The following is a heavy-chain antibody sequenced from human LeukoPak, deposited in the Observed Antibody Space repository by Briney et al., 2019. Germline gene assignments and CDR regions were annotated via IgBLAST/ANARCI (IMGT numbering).Heavy chain of an antibody. CDR1: GGSISSGDYY. Sequence: SETLSLTCTVSGGSISSGDYYWSWIRQPPGKGLEWIGYIYYSGSTYYNPSLKSRVTISVDTSKNQFSLKLSSVTAADTAVYYCARTRRITMVRGVMYYFDYWGHGTLVTVSS. CDR2: IYYSGST. V-gene: IGHV4-30-4*01. J-gene: IGHJ4*01. CDR3: ARTRRITMVRGVMYYFDY. D-gene: IGHD3-10*01.